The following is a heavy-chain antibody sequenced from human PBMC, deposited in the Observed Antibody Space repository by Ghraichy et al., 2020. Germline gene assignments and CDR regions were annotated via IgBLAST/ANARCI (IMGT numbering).Heavy chain of an antibody. CDR1: GGSISSSSYY. Sequence: SETLSLTCTVSGGSISSSSYYWGWIRQPPGKGLEWIGSIYYSGSTYYNPSLKSRVTISVDTSKNQFSLKLSSVTAADTAVYYCARPSPYGDLSHWGQGTLVTVSS. D-gene: IGHD4-17*01. V-gene: IGHV4-39*01. J-gene: IGHJ4*02. CDR2: IYYSGST. CDR3: ARPSPYGDLSH.